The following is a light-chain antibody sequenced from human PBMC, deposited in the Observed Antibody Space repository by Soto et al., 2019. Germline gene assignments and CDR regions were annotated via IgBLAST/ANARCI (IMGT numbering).Light chain of an antibody. CDR3: QLSDSSLT. Sequence: EIVMTQSPDTLSVSPGERATLSCRASQSVSIDLAWYQQTPGQAPRLLIYGASTRATGVPPTFSGSASGTEFTLTISSLQPEDFATYYCQLSDSSLTFGQGTRLEIK. V-gene: IGKV3-15*01. CDR2: GAS. CDR1: QSVSID. J-gene: IGKJ5*01.